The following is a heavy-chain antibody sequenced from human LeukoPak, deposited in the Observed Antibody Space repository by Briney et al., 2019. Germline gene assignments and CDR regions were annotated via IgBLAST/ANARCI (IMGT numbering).Heavy chain of an antibody. Sequence: ASVKVSCKASGYTLTDNHLYWVRQAPGQGLEWIGWIDPHSGVTNFAQNFQGRLTMTTYTSKSTAYMELSRLTSDDTTVYYCARELGINAFDVWGQGTLVTVSS. V-gene: IGHV1-2*02. J-gene: IGHJ3*01. CDR1: GYTLTDNH. D-gene: IGHD1-26*01. CDR3: ARELGINAFDV. CDR2: IDPHSGVT.